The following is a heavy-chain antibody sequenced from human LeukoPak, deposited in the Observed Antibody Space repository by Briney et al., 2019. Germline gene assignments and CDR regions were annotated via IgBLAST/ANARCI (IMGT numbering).Heavy chain of an antibody. D-gene: IGHD4-17*01. CDR1: GFAFSTYA. CDR2: ISTSGRAT. J-gene: IGHJ4*02. Sequence: PGGSLRLSCAASGFAFSTYAMTWVRQAPEKGLQWVSTISTSGRATYYADSVEGRFTISRDNSKNTLYLQMDSLRAEDTAVYYCAKHYGDYTSYFDYWGQGTLVTVSS. CDR3: AKHYGDYTSYFDY. V-gene: IGHV3-23*01.